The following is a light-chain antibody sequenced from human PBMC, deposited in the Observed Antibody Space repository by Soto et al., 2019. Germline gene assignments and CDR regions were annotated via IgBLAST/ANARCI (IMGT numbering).Light chain of an antibody. Sequence: QSVLTQPASVSGSPGQSISISCTGTSSDVGAYNSVSWYRQHPGKAPKLMIYDVSDRPSGVSNRFSGSKSGNTASLTISGLQAEDEADYYCSSYTSDSAWVFGGGTKLTVL. CDR2: DVS. CDR3: SSYTSDSAWV. V-gene: IGLV2-14*03. CDR1: SSDVGAYNS. J-gene: IGLJ3*02.